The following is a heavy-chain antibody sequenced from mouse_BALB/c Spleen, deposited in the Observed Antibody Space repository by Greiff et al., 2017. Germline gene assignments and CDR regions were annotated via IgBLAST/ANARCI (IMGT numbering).Heavy chain of an antibody. CDR3: AKEGEVRKYFDY. CDR2: INPSSGYT. Sequence: VQLQQSGAELARPGASVKMSCKASGYTFTSYTMHWVKQRPGQGLEWIGYINPSSGYTNYNQKFKDKATLTADKSSSTAYMQLSSLTSEDSAFYYCAKEGEVRKYFDYWGQGTTLTVSS. J-gene: IGHJ2*01. V-gene: IGHV1-4*01. D-gene: IGHD2-14*01. CDR1: GYTFTSYT.